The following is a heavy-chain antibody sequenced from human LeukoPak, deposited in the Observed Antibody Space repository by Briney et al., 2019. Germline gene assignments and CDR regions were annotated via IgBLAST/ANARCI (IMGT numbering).Heavy chain of an antibody. CDR3: ARLSQLIVVTGSGAFDI. CDR1: GYHFTTYW. D-gene: IGHD1-26*01. J-gene: IGHJ3*02. CDR2: FYPGDSDT. Sequence: GESLQISCKGSGYHFTTYWIGWVRQLPGKGLEWMGIFYPGDSDTRYSPSFEGQVTISPDKSISTAYLQWSSLKASDTAIYYCARLSQLIVVTGSGAFDIWGQGTMVTVSS. V-gene: IGHV5-51*01.